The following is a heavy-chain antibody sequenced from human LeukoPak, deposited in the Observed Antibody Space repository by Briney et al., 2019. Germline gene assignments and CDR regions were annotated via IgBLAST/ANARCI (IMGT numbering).Heavy chain of an antibody. CDR2: IITILGIA. J-gene: IGHJ6*02. D-gene: IGHD2-15*01. V-gene: IGHV1-69*04. Sequence: GSSVKVSCKASGGTFSSYAISWVRQAPGQGLEWMGRIITILGIANYAQKFQGRVTITADKSTSTAYMELSSLRSEDTAVYYCARDSVGGGMDVWGQGTTVTVSS. CDR3: ARDSVGGGMDV. CDR1: GGTFSSYA.